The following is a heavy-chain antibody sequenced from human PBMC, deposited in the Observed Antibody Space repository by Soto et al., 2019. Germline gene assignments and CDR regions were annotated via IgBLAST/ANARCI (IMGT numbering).Heavy chain of an antibody. D-gene: IGHD2-21*02. CDR1: GFTFSSYA. J-gene: IGHJ4*02. CDR3: ARDMAYCGDNCYSFSDF. Sequence: PGGSLRLSCTASGFTFSSYAMSWVRQAPGEGLEWVSLVNGSGGRTHYADSVKGRFTISRDNSKNTLYLQMNSLRAQDAAIYYCARDMAYCGDNCYSFSDFWGQGALVTVSS. CDR2: VNGSGGRT. V-gene: IGHV3-23*01.